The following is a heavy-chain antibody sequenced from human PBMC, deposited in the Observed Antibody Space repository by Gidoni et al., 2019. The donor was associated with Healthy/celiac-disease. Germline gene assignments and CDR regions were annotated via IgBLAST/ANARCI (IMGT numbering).Heavy chain of an antibody. V-gene: IGHV4-34*01. CDR3: ARERIAPSGGFDY. J-gene: IGHJ4*02. CDR1: GGSFSGYY. D-gene: IGHD6-13*01. Sequence: QVQLQQWGAGLLKPSETLSLTCAVYGGSFSGYYWSWIRQPPGKGLEWIGEINHSGSTNYNPSLKSRVTISVDTSKNQFSLKLSSVTAADTAVYYCARERIAPSGGFDYWGQGTLVTVSS. CDR2: INHSGST.